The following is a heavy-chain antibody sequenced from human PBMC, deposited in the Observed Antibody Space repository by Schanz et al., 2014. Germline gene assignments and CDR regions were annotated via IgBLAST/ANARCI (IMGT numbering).Heavy chain of an antibody. CDR2: LWHDGSKK. CDR3: AKYRGYYRVSGSYRELEY. Sequence: QVHLLESGGGLVQPGGSLRLSCAASGITFSSHSFNWVRQAPGKGLEWVAILWHDGSKKYYADSVKGRFTVSRDNSKNTLYLQLNSLRAEDTAVYYCAKYRGYYRVSGSYRELEYWGQGTLVTVSS. CDR1: GITFSSHS. V-gene: IGHV3-30*02. D-gene: IGHD3-10*01. J-gene: IGHJ4*02.